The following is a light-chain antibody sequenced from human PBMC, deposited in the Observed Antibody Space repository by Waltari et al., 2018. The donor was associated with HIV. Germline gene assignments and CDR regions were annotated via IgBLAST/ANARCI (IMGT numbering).Light chain of an antibody. CDR3: QQYNDWPWFT. CDR1: QSVSSN. CDR2: SAS. Sequence: EIVTTQSPATPSVSQGKTATLSCRASQSVSSNLAWYQQKAGQTPRLLIYSASTRATGIPPRFSGSGSGTRFALTITSVQPEDVAEYYCQQYNDWPWFTFGQGTKLEIK. V-gene: IGKV3-15*01. J-gene: IGKJ2*01.